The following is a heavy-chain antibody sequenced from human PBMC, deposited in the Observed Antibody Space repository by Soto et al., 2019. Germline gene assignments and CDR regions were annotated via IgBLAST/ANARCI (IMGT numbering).Heavy chain of an antibody. D-gene: IGHD2-15*01. CDR1: GGSISSYY. Sequence: SETLSLTCTVSGGSISSYYWSWIRQPPGKGLEWIGYIYYSGSTNYNPSLKSRVTISVDTSKNQFSLKLSSVTAADTAVYYCARNCRAGGGYYYYYYMDVWGKGTTVTVSS. CDR3: ARNCRAGGGYYYYYYMDV. CDR2: IYYSGST. V-gene: IGHV4-59*01. J-gene: IGHJ6*03.